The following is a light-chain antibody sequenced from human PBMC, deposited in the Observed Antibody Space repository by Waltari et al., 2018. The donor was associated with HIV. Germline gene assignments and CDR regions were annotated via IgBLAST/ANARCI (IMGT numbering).Light chain of an antibody. CDR1: STNIGSYT. CDR3: ATWDASLSGPV. Sequence: QSELTQPPSASGTPGQRVTISCSGSSTNIGSYTVHWYQPLPGTAPKLLIYANHQRPSGVPDRFSGSQSDTSASLAIGGLQSEDEADYYCATWDASLSGPVFGGGTKLTVL. V-gene: IGLV1-44*01. CDR2: ANH. J-gene: IGLJ2*01.